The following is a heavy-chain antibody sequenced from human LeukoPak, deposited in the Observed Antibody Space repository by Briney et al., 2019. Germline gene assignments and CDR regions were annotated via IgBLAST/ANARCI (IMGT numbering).Heavy chain of an antibody. CDR3: AKAHYIHFLDY. D-gene: IGHD2/OR15-2a*01. J-gene: IGHJ4*02. CDR2: ISGSGDIT. V-gene: IGHV3-23*01. Sequence: GGSLRLSCAASGFTFSSYSMSWVRQAPGKGLEWVSAISGSGDITYYADSVKGRFTISRDNSKNTLYLQVNSLRAEDTAVYYCAKAHYIHFLDYWGQGTLVTVSS. CDR1: GFTFSSYS.